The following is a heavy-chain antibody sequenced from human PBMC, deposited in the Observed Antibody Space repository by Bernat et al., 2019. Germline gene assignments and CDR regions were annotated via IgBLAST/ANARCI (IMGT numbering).Heavy chain of an antibody. CDR3: ARDSVVVPAATGLDY. V-gene: IGHV1-46*01. CDR1: GYTFTSYY. D-gene: IGHD2-2*01. CDR2: INPSGGRT. Sequence: QVQLVQSGAEVKKPGASVKVSCKASGYTFTSYYIHWVRQAPGQGLEWMGIINPSGGRTTYAQKFQGRVTMTRDTSTSTVYMELSSLRSEDTAMYYCARDSVVVPAATGLDYWGRGTLVTVSS. J-gene: IGHJ4*02.